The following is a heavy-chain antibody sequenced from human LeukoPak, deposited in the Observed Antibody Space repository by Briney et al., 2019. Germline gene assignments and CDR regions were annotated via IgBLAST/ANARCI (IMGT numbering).Heavy chain of an antibody. V-gene: IGHV1-46*01. CDR1: GYTFTSYY. D-gene: IGHD3-10*01. CDR3: ARVRLGFRGSGSYAIFDY. Sequence: ASVKVSCKASGYTFTSYYMHWVRQAPGQGLEWMGIINPSGGSTSYAQKFQGRVTMTRDTSTSTVYMELSSLRSEDTAEYYCARVRLGFRGSGSYAIFDYWGQGTLVTVSS. J-gene: IGHJ4*02. CDR2: INPSGGST.